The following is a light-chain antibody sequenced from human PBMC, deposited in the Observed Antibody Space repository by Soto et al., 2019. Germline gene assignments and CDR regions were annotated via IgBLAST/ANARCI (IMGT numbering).Light chain of an antibody. J-gene: IGLJ1*01. Sequence: QSVLTQPPSASGTPGQRVTISCSGSSSNIGSNTVNWYQQLPGTAPKLLIYSNNQRPSGIPDRFSGSTSGPSATLTITAVQVGDEAEYYCGTWGWGLRLFGAGTKVTVL. CDR2: SNN. CDR1: SSNIGSNT. V-gene: IGLV1-44*01. CDR3: GTWGWGLRL.